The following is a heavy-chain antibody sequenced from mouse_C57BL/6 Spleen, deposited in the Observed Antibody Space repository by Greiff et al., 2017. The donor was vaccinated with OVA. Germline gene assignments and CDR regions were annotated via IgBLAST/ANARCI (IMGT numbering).Heavy chain of an antibody. CDR1: GFSLTSYG. J-gene: IGHJ4*01. CDR2: IWGGGST. CDR3: AKINWDGDAMDY. V-gene: IGHV2-9*01. D-gene: IGHD4-1*02. Sequence: VQRVESGPGLVAPSQSLSISCTVSGFSLTSYGVDWVRQPPGKGLEWLGVIWGGGSTNYNSALMSRLSISKDNSKSQVFLKMNRRQTDDTAMCYCAKINWDGDAMDYWGQGTSVTVSS.